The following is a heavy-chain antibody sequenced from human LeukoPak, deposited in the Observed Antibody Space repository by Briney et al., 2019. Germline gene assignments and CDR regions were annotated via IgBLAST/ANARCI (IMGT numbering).Heavy chain of an antibody. CDR3: ASVGGVYYYDSSGYY. V-gene: IGHV3-21*01. CDR2: ISSSSSYI. Sequence: GGSLRLSCAASGFTFSSYSMNWVRQAPGKGLEWVSSISSSSSYIYYADSVKGRFTISRDNAKNSLYLQMNSLRAEDTAVYYCASVGGVYYYDSSGYYWGQGTLVTVSS. D-gene: IGHD3-22*01. CDR1: GFTFSSYS. J-gene: IGHJ4*02.